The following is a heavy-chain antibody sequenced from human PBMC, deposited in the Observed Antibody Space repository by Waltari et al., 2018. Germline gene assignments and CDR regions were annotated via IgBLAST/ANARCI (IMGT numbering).Heavy chain of an antibody. J-gene: IGHJ4*02. V-gene: IGHV1-3*01. CDR3: ARGLRFLEWLSYFDY. Sequence: QVQLVQSGAEVKKPGASVKVSCKASGYTFTSYAMHWVRQAPGQRLEWMGWINAGNGNTKYSQKFQGRVTITRDTSASTAYMELSSLRSEDTAVYYCARGLRFLEWLSYFDYWGQGTLVTVSS. CDR1: GYTFTSYA. CDR2: INAGNGNT. D-gene: IGHD3-3*01.